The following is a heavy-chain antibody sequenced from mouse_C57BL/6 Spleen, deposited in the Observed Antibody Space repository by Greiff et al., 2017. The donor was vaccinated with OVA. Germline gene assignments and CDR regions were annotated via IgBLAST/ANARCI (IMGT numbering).Heavy chain of an antibody. V-gene: IGHV5-17*01. Sequence: EVQLVESGGGLVKPGGSLKLSCAASGFTFSDYGMHWVRQAPEKGLEWVAYISSGSSTIYYADTVKGRFTISRDNAKNTLCLQMTSLRSEDTAMYYCARDYDETMDYWGQGTSVTVSS. D-gene: IGHD2-4*01. CDR3: ARDYDETMDY. J-gene: IGHJ4*01. CDR2: ISSGSSTI. CDR1: GFTFSDYG.